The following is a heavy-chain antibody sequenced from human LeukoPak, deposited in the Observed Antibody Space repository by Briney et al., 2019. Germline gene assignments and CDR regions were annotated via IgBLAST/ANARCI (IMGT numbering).Heavy chain of an antibody. Sequence: SETLSLTCTVSGGSISDYHWTWIRQPPGKGLEYIGYIYNRGTTFYNPSLQSRVTMSADTSKKQFSLKLTSVTAADTAIYYCARENPSGYYNRPIDYWGQGTLVTVSS. CDR2: IYNRGTT. V-gene: IGHV4-59*01. J-gene: IGHJ4*02. CDR1: GGSISDYH. CDR3: ARENPSGYYNRPIDY. D-gene: IGHD3-22*01.